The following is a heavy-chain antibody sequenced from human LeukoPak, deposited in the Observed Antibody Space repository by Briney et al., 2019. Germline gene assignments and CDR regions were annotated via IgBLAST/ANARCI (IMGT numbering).Heavy chain of an antibody. V-gene: IGHV7-4-1*02. CDR3: ARAPPKLYSSGWYWYYYYYYMDV. CDR1: GYTFTSYA. Sequence: ASVKVSCKASGYTFTSYAMNWVRQAPGQGLEWMGWVNTNTGNPTYAQGFTGRFVFSLDTSVSTAYLQISSLKAEDTAVYYCARAPPKLYSSGWYWYYYYYYMDVWGKGTTVTVSS. D-gene: IGHD6-19*01. CDR2: VNTNTGNP. J-gene: IGHJ6*03.